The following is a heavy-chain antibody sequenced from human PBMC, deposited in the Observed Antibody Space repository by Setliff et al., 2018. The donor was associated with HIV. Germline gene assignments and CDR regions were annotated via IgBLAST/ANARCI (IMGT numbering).Heavy chain of an antibody. J-gene: IGHJ4*02. CDR2: ISAYNGNT. Sequence: ASVKVSCKASGYTFTSSGISWVRQAPGQGLEWMGWISAYNGNTNYAQKLQGRITMTTDPSTSTAYMDLRSLRPDDTAVYYCARDDVFKSSSFDYWGQGTLVTVSS. CDR1: GYTFTSSG. CDR3: ARDDVFKSSSFDY. D-gene: IGHD6-13*01. V-gene: IGHV1-18*01.